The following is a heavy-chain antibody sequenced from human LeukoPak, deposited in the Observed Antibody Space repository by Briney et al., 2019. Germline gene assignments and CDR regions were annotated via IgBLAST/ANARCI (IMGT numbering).Heavy chain of an antibody. D-gene: IGHD3-10*01. CDR2: ISSSSSYI. CDR3: AKDLRSLYESGNYGWFDP. CDR1: GXSFSTHS. V-gene: IGHV3-21*04. J-gene: IGHJ5*02. Sequence: GGSLRLSWAAPGXSFSTHSVNWVRQAPGKGLEWVSSISSSSSYIYYADSVKGRFAISRDNAQNSLYLQMNSLRAEDTAVYYCAKDLRSLYESGNYGWFDPWGQGTLVTVSS.